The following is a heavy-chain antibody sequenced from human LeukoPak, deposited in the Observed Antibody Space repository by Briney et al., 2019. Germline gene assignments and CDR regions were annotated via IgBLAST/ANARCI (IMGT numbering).Heavy chain of an antibody. CDR3: ASGPKKPDGGNPGSAWFAP. CDR2: MNPNSGNT. J-gene: IGHJ5*02. D-gene: IGHD4-23*01. CDR1: GYTFTTYD. Sequence: GASVKVSCKASGYTFTTYDINWVRQATGQGLEWMGWMNPNSGNTGYAQKFQGRVTMTRNTSISTAYMELSSLRSEDTAVYYCASGPKKPDGGNPGSAWFAPGGRGPLAAVSS. V-gene: IGHV1-8*01.